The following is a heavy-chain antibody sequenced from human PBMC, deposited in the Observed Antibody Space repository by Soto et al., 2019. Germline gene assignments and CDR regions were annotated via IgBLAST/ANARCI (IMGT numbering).Heavy chain of an antibody. CDR3: ARAYPRQGYDSSGYYPDAFDI. D-gene: IGHD3-22*01. V-gene: IGHV3-53*01. J-gene: IGHJ3*02. CDR1: GFTVSSNY. Sequence: PGGSLRLSCAASGFTVSSNYMSWVRQAPGKGLEWVSVIYSGGSTYYADSVKGRFTISRDNSKNTLYLQMNSLRAEDTAVYYCARAYPRQGYDSSGYYPDAFDIWGQGTMVTVSS. CDR2: IYSGGST.